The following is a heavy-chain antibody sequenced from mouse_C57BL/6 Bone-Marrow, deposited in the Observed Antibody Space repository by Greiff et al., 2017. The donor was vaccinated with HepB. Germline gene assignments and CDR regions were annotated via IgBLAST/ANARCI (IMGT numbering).Heavy chain of an antibody. D-gene: IGHD1-1*01. CDR2: IDPENGDT. Sequence: VQLQQSGAELMRPGASVKLSCTASGFNVKDDYMHWVKQRPEQGLEWIGWIDPENGDTEYASKFQGKATITADTSSNTAYLQLSSLTSEDTAVYYCTLFITTVVGVDYWGQGTTLTVSS. CDR3: TLFITTVVGVDY. J-gene: IGHJ2*01. V-gene: IGHV14-4*01. CDR1: GFNVKDDY.